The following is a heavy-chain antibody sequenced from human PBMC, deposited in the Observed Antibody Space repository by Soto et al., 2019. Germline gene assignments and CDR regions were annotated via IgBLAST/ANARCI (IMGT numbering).Heavy chain of an antibody. CDR1: GFTFSIYG. Sequence: ESGGGVVQPGSSLRLSCAASGFTFSIYGIHWFRQAPGKGLEWVAVIWYDGSKKYYADSVKGRFTISRDNAKNTLYLQMNSLRAEDTGVYYCARDHSSSPDYWVQGTLVTVSA. J-gene: IGHJ4*02. CDR3: ARDHSSSPDY. V-gene: IGHV3-33*01. CDR2: IWYDGSKK. D-gene: IGHD6-6*01.